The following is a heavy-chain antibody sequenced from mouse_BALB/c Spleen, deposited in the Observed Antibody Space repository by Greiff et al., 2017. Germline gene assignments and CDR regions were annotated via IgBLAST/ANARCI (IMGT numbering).Heavy chain of an antibody. CDR3: ARGKLGGTEGCAY. V-gene: IGHV1-87*01. D-gene: IGHD3-3*01. CDR1: GYTFTSYW. J-gene: IGHJ3*01. CDR2: IYPGDGDT. Sequence: QVQLKESGAELARPGASVKLSCKASGYTFTSYWMQWVKQRPGQGLEWIGAIYPGDGDTRYTQKFKGKATLTADKSSSTAYMQLSSLASEDSAVYYCARGKLGGTEGCAYWGQGTLVTVSA.